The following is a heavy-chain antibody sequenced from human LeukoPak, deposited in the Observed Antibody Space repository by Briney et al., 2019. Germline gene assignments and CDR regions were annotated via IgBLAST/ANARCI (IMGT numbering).Heavy chain of an antibody. CDR1: GFAFRAYA. CDR2: ISFDGHTK. Sequence: PGGSLTLSCAASGFAFRAYAIHWVRQAPGKGLEWISFISFDGHTKYYANSVKGRLTISRDNPKNTLSLQMNSLRAEDTAIYYCARDLSEKYSIDYWGQGTLVTVSS. V-gene: IGHV3-30-3*01. J-gene: IGHJ4*02. CDR3: ARDLSEKYSIDY. D-gene: IGHD2/OR15-2a*01.